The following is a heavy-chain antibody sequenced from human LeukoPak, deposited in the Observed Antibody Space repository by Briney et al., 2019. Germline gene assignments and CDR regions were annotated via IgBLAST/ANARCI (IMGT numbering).Heavy chain of an antibody. CDR1: GGTFSSYA. Sequence: SVKVSCKASGGTFSSYAISWVRQAPGQGLEWMGGIIPIFGTANYAQKFQGRVTITADESTSTAYMELSSLRSEDTAVYYCASVPYYSSGIQIETWGQGTLVTVSS. CDR3: ASVPYYSSGIQIET. D-gene: IGHD3-10*01. V-gene: IGHV1-69*01. J-gene: IGHJ5*02. CDR2: IIPIFGTA.